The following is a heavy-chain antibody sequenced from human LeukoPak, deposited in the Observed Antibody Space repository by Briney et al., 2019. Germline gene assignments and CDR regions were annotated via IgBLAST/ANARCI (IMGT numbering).Heavy chain of an antibody. CDR2: IYFSGST. Sequence: TSETLSLTCTVSGXSIRSYYWSWIRQPPGKGLEWIGYIYFSGSTSYNPSLKSRVTISVDRSKNQFSLKLSSVAAADTAVYYCARSYDTNFDYWGQGTLVTVSS. J-gene: IGHJ4*02. D-gene: IGHD3-3*01. CDR1: GXSIRSYY. CDR3: ARSYDTNFDY. V-gene: IGHV4-59*01.